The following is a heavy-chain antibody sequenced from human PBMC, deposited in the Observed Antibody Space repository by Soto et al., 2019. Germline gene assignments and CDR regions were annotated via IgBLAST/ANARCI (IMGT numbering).Heavy chain of an antibody. J-gene: IGHJ4*02. Sequence: QVQLVQSGAEVRQPASSVKVSCKTSGGTFSSYAITWVRQAPGQGLEWMGGIVPIVDTSTYAQKFQGRVTITADESTSTVYMELSSLRSHDTAVYYCVRVVAIPGYPDNWGQGTLVTVSS. CDR2: IVPIVDTS. V-gene: IGHV1-69*12. CDR3: VRVVAIPGYPDN. D-gene: IGHD5-12*01. CDR1: GGTFSSYA.